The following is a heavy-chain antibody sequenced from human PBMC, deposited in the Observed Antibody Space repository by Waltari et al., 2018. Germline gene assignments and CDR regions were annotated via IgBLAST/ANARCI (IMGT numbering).Heavy chain of an antibody. CDR3: GVQPGKYFQE. CDR1: GGSISSSNW. Sequence: QVQLQESGPGLVKPSGTLSLTCAVSGGSISSSNWWSWVRQPPGKGLEWIGEIYHSGSTNYNPSLKSRVTISVDKSQNQFSLKLTSVHGAETGGEFWGVQPGKYFQEWGQGTPGTVSS. CDR2: IYHSGST. D-gene: IGHD2-2*01. J-gene: IGHJ1*01. V-gene: IGHV4-4*02.